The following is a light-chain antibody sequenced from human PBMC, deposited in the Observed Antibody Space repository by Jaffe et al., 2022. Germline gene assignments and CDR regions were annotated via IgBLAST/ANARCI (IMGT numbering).Light chain of an antibody. V-gene: IGKV1-12*01. CDR3: QQAHRVPWT. CDR2: AAF. J-gene: IGKJ1*01. CDR1: QDISSR. Sequence: DIQMTQSPSYVSASVGDRVTITCRASQDISSRLAWYQQKPGKAPKLLIYAAFSLQSGVPSRFSGSLSGTEFTLTINSLQPDDFATYYCQQAHRVPWTFGQGTNVEIQ.